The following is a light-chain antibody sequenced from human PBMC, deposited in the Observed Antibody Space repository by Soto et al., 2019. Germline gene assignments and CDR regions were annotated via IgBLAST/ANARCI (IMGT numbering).Light chain of an antibody. Sequence: EIVLTQSPGTLSLSPGERATLSCRASQSVSSTYLAWYQQKPGQAPRLLIYGASSRATGIPARFSGSGSGTDFTLTISTLETEDFAVYYWQQYGSSPPYTFGQGTKLEIK. J-gene: IGKJ2*01. CDR3: QQYGSSPPYT. CDR1: QSVSSTY. CDR2: GAS. V-gene: IGKV3-20*01.